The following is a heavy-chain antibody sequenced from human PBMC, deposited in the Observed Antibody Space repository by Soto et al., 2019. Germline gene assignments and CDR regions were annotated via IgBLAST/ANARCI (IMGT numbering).Heavy chain of an antibody. V-gene: IGHV1-69*12. J-gene: IGHJ6*02. CDR3: AKGYLMGRGVNDYGMDV. CDR2: VIPIFGTA. CDR1: GGTVSSYA. D-gene: IGHD3-10*01. Sequence: QVQLVQSGAEVKKPGSSVKVSCKASGGTVSSYAISWVRQASGQGLQWMGGVIPIFGTANYAQKFQGRVTITADESTSTAYSELSSLRSEDTAVYYCAKGYLMGRGVNDYGMDVWGQGTTVTVSS.